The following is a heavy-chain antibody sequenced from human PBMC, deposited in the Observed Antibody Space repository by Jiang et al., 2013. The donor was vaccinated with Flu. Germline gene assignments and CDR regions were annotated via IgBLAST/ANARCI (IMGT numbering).Heavy chain of an antibody. J-gene: IGHJ6*04. CDR1: GYTFTGYY. V-gene: IGHV1-2*04. CDR3: ARDRGVRGVIGYYYYYGMDV. Sequence: EVKKPGASVKVSCKASGYTFTGYYMHWVRQAPGQGLEWMGWINPNSGGTNYAQKFQGWVTMTRDTSISTAYMELSRLRSDDTAVYYCARDRGVRGVIGYYYYYGMDVWGKGTTVTVSS. D-gene: IGHD3-10*01. CDR2: INPNSGGT.